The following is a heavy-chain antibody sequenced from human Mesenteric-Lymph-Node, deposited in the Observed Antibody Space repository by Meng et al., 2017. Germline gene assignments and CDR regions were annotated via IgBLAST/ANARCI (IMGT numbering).Heavy chain of an antibody. CDR2: INTGNGNP. J-gene: IGHJ4*02. Sequence: QVQVVQSGAEVKKPGAAMKVSCKSSGYNCIGYTIHWLRQAPGQRLEWMGWINTGNGNPKHSHKFQDRVTITRDTSASEAYMEPSSMRSEDTAVYYCARGGRGCFDFWGQGTLVTVSS. D-gene: IGHD2-15*01. CDR1: GYNCIGYT. CDR3: ARGGRGCFDF. V-gene: IGHV1-3*04.